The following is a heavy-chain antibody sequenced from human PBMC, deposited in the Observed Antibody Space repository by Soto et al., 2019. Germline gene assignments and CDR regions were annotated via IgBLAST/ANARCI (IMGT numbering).Heavy chain of an antibody. J-gene: IGHJ4*02. Sequence: GASVKVSCKASGGTFSSYAISWVRQAPGQGLEWMGGIIPIFGTANYAQKFQGRVTITADKSTSTAYMELSSLRSEDTAVYYCARVDDYYDSSGPPHYWGQGTLVTVSS. CDR3: ARVDDYYDSSGPPHY. D-gene: IGHD3-22*01. V-gene: IGHV1-69*06. CDR1: GGTFSSYA. CDR2: IIPIFGTA.